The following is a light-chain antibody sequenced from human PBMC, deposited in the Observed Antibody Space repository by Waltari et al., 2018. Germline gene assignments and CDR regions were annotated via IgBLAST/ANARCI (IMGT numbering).Light chain of an antibody. V-gene: IGLV4-69*01. Sequence: QLVLTQSPSASASLGASVKLTCTLSSGHSSYAIAWHQQQPEKGPRFLMKLNSDGSHSKGDGIPDRFSGSSSGTERYPTISSLQSEDEADYYCQTWDTDIRVFGGGTELTVL. CDR1: SGHSSYA. CDR2: LNSDGSH. CDR3: QTWDTDIRV. J-gene: IGLJ3*02.